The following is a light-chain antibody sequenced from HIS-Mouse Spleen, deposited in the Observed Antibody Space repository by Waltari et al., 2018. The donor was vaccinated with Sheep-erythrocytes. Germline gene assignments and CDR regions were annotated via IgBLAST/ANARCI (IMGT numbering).Light chain of an antibody. Sequence: EIVLTQSPATLSLSPGERATLPCRASQSVSSYLAWYQQKPGQAPRLLIYDASNRATGIPARFSGSGSGTDFTLTISSLEPEDFAVYYCQQLNSYPHTFGQGTKLEIK. CDR2: DAS. CDR1: QSVSSY. CDR3: QQLNSYPHT. J-gene: IGKJ2*01. V-gene: IGKV3-11*01.